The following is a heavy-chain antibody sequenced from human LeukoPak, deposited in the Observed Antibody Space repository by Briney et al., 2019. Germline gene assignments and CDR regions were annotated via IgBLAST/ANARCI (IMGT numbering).Heavy chain of an antibody. CDR1: GFTFGDYA. CDR2: IRSKAYGGTT. D-gene: IGHD2-2*01. J-gene: IGHJ3*02. V-gene: IGHV3-49*03. Sequence: PGGSLRLSCTASGFTFGDYAMSWFRQAPGKGLEWVGFIRSKAYGGTTEYAASAKGRFTISRDNSKNTLYLQMNSLRAEDTAVYYCAKRAEVPAVQVGAFDIWGQGTMVTVSS. CDR3: AKRAEVPAVQVGAFDI.